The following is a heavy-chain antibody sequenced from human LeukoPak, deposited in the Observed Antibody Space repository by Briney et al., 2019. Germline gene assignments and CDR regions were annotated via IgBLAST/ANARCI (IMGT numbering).Heavy chain of an antibody. Sequence: KPGGSLRLSCAASGFTFSDYYMSWIRQAPGKGLEWVSSISSSSSYIYYANSVKGRFTISRDNAKNSLYLQMSSLRGEDTAVYHCARGRLDGGYSYLDWFDPWGQGTLVTVSS. J-gene: IGHJ5*02. CDR3: ARGRLDGGYSYLDWFDP. D-gene: IGHD5-18*01. V-gene: IGHV3-11*06. CDR2: ISSSSSYI. CDR1: GFTFSDYY.